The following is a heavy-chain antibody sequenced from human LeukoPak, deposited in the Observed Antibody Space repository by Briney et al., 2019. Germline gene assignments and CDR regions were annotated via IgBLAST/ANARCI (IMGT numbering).Heavy chain of an antibody. J-gene: IGHJ4*02. Sequence: GGSLRLSCAAPGYTFRSYWMSSVRQAPGKGLGRVANIHQDRSQKYYVASVRGRFTISRDNAKSSLFLQMNSLRAEDTAVYYCARERGYVSGSYYIRVFDSGGQGTLVTVSS. V-gene: IGHV3-7*03. D-gene: IGHD3-10*01. CDR2: IHQDRSQK. CDR3: ARERGYVSGSYYIRVFDS. CDR1: GYTFRSYW.